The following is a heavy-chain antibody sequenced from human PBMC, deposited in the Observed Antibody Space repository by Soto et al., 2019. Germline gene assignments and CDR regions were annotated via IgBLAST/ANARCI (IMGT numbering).Heavy chain of an antibody. J-gene: IGHJ4*01. CDR3: SRVRGSGSYAAYYFDS. D-gene: IGHD3-10*01. V-gene: IGHV4-31*03. CDR2: IHYSGST. Sequence: PSETLSLTCTVSGGSISNGGYYWNWVRQHPGKGLEWIGYIHYSGSTWYNPSPESRVTISVDTSKDQFSLKLRSVTAADTAVYYCSRVRGSGSYAAYYFDSLGQGTLVTVSS. CDR1: GGSISNGGYY.